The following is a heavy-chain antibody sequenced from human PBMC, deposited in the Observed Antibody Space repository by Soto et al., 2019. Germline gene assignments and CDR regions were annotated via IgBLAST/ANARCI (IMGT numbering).Heavy chain of an antibody. CDR1: GFTFNTYT. CDR2: ISSRSVYI. J-gene: IGHJ6*02. V-gene: IGHV3-21*01. Sequence: EVQLVESGGGLVKPGGSLRLSCAASGFTFNTYTINWVRQAPGKGLEWVSSISSRSVYIYYADSVKGRFTISRDDARNSLYLQMNSLRDEDTAVYYCAREEVSRPNTYHGLDVWGQGTTVTVSS. CDR3: AREEVSRPNTYHGLDV.